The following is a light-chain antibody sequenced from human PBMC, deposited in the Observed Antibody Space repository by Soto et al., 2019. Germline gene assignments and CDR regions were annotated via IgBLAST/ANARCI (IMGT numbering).Light chain of an antibody. J-gene: IGKJ1*01. Sequence: EIVMTQSPASQSVSPGERVTLSCRASQSVSSNLAWYQQQPGQTPRLLIYDASTRVFGIPARFSGSGSGTEFTLTISSLQSEDFATYFCQQSYSTPRTFGQGTKVEIK. CDR2: DAS. V-gene: IGKV3-15*01. CDR3: QQSYSTPRT. CDR1: QSVSSN.